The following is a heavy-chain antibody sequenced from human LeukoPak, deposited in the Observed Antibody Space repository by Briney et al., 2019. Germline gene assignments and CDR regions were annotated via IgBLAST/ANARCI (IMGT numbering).Heavy chain of an antibody. CDR2: ISGGGSNT. CDR3: ANRPSTAVPATRFDH. Sequence: PGGSLRLSCAASGFTFSSYAMSWVRQAPGKGLEWVSTISGGGSNTYYAASVKGRFTISRDNSKNTLYLQMNSLRAEDTAVYFCANRPSTAVPATRFDHWGQGTLVTVSS. J-gene: IGHJ4*02. V-gene: IGHV3-23*01. CDR1: GFTFSSYA. D-gene: IGHD6-19*01.